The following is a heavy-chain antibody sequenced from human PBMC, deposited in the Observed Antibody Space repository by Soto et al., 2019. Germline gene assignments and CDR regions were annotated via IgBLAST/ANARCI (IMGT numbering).Heavy chain of an antibody. CDR3: ARARGYSSSWTHFDY. V-gene: IGHV4-59*01. D-gene: IGHD6-13*01. CDR2: IYYSGST. CDR1: GGSISSYY. Sequence: TLSLTCTVSGGSISSYYWSWIRQPPGKGLEWIGYIYYSGSTNYNPSLKSRVTISVDTSKNQFSLKLSSVTAADTAVYYCARARGYSSSWTHFDYWGQGTLVTVSS. J-gene: IGHJ4*02.